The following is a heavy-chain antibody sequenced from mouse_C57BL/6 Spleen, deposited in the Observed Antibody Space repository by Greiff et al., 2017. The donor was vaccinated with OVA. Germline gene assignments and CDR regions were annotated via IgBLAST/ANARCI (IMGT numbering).Heavy chain of an antibody. CDR3: ARVDYYGNPDY. D-gene: IGHD1-1*01. CDR2: IDPANGNT. CDR1: GFNIKNYY. Sequence: EVKLQQSVAELVRPGASVKLSCTASGFNIKNYYMHWVKQRPEQGLEWIGRIDPANGNTKYAPKFQGKATITADTSSNTAYLQLCSLTSVDTAIYFCARVDYYGNPDYWGQGTTLTVSS. V-gene: IGHV14-3*01. J-gene: IGHJ2*01.